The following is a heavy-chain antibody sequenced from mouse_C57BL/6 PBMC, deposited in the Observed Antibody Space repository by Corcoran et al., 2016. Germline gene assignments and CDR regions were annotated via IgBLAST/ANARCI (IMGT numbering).Heavy chain of an antibody. J-gene: IGHJ1*03. V-gene: IGHV9-3*01. Sequence: QIQLVQSGPELKKPGETVKISCKASGYTFTTYGMSWVKQAPGKGLKWMGWINTYSGVPTYADDFKGRFAFSLETSASTVYLQINNLKNEDTATYFCARDGYYRYFDVWGTGTTVTVSS. D-gene: IGHD2-3*01. CDR1: GYTFTTYG. CDR2: INTYSGVP. CDR3: ARDGYYRYFDV.